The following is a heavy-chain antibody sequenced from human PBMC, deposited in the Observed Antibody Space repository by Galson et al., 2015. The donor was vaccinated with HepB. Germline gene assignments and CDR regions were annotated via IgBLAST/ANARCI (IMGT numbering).Heavy chain of an antibody. J-gene: IGHJ4*02. CDR3: ARGGAIRNYDSSGYYLPGDY. CDR2: IIPIFGTA. Sequence: SVKVSCKASGGTFSSYAISWVRQAPGQGLEWMGGIIPIFGTANYAQKFQGRVTITADESTSTAYMELSSLRSEDTAVYYCARGGAIRNYDSSGYYLPGDYWGQGTLVTVSS. V-gene: IGHV1-69*13. CDR1: GGTFSSYA. D-gene: IGHD3-22*01.